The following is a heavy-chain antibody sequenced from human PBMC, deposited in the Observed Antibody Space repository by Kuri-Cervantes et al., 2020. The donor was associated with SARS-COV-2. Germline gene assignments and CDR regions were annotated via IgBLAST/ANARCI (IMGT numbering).Heavy chain of an antibody. CDR1: GGSISSGGYY. D-gene: IGHD6-19*01. CDR3: ARQEQWLGVLKFDP. J-gene: IGHJ5*02. Sequence: SETLSLTCTVSGGSISSGGYYWSWIRQHPGKGLEWIGYIYYSGSTYYNPSLKSLVTISVDTSKNQFSLKLSSVTAADTAVYYCARQEQWLGVLKFDPWGQGTLVTVSS. CDR2: IYYSGST. V-gene: IGHV4-31*01.